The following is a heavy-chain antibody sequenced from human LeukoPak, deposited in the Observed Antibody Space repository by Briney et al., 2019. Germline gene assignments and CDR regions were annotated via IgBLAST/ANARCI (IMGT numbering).Heavy chain of an antibody. V-gene: IGHV1-2*06. D-gene: IGHD3-22*01. J-gene: IGHJ1*01. Sequence: ASVKVSCKASGYTFTGYYIHWVRQAPGQGLEWMGRINPNSGGTNYAQKFQGRVTMTRDTSISTAYMELSRLRSDDTAVYYCASHYYDSSGYYYDQKYFQHWGQGTLVTVSS. CDR3: ASHYYDSSGYYYDQKYFQH. CDR2: INPNSGGT. CDR1: GYTFTGYY.